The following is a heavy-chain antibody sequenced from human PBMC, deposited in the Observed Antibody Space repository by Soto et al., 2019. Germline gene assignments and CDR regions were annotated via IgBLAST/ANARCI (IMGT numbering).Heavy chain of an antibody. V-gene: IGHV4-34*01. CDR1: GGSFSSYY. CDR2: INHSGST. Sequence: SETLSLTCAVYGGSFSSYYWSWIRQPPGKGLEWIGEINHSGSTNYNPSLKSRVTISVDTSKDQFSLKLSSVTAADTAVYYCARLRLGVGSSWFYYYYGMDVWGQGTTVTVSS. CDR3: ARLRLGVGSSWFYYYYGMDV. D-gene: IGHD6-13*01. J-gene: IGHJ6*02.